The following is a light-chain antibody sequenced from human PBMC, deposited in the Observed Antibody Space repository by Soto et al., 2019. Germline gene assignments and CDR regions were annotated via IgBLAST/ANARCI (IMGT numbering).Light chain of an antibody. V-gene: IGKV3-20*01. CDR1: HSVGSSH. Sequence: EIVLTQSPGTLSLSPGERATLSCRASHSVGSSHLAWYQQKPGQAPRLLIYGASSRATGVPDRFSGSGSGTHFTLTISRLEPEDSAVYYCQQYVGWTFGQGTKVEIK. CDR2: GAS. J-gene: IGKJ1*01. CDR3: QQYVGWT.